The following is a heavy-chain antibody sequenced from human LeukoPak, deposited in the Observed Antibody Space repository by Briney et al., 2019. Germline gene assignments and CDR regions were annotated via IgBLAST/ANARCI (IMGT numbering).Heavy chain of an antibody. CDR2: ISYSGSA. D-gene: IGHD5-12*01. CDR3: ARANIVVYDAFDI. CDR1: GGSVSSGNFY. V-gene: IGHV4-61*01. J-gene: IGHJ3*02. Sequence: SETLSLTCTVSGGSVSSGNFYWSWIRQPPGRGLEWLGSISYSGSASHNPSLKSRVTISVDTSKNQFSLKLSSVTAADTAVYYCARANIVVYDAFDIWGQGTMVTVSS.